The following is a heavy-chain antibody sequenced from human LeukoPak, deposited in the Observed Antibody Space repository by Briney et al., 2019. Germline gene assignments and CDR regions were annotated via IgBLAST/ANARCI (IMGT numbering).Heavy chain of an antibody. CDR2: IYSGGAT. V-gene: IGHV3-53*01. CDR3: ARDPGSGSYSGAFDI. D-gene: IGHD1-26*01. J-gene: IGHJ3*02. Sequence: TGGSLRLSCAASGFTVTGNYMSWVRQAPGKGLEWVSIIYSGGATYYADSVKGRFTISRDNSKNTLYLHMNGLRPEDTAVYYCARDPGSGSYSGAFDIWGQGTMVTISS. CDR1: GFTVTGNY.